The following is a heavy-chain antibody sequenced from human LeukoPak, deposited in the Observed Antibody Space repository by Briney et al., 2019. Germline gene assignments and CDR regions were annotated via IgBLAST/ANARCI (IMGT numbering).Heavy chain of an antibody. CDR1: GFTFSSYA. J-gene: IGHJ4*02. CDR3: AKGNYGYYFDY. CDR2: ISGSGGNT. V-gene: IGHV3-23*01. Sequence: PGGSLRLSCAASGFTFSSYAMSWVRQAPGKGLEWVSAISGSGGNTYYADSVKGRSTISRDNSKNTLYLQMNSLRAEDTAIYYCAKGNYGYYFDYWGQGTLVTVSS. D-gene: IGHD4-11*01.